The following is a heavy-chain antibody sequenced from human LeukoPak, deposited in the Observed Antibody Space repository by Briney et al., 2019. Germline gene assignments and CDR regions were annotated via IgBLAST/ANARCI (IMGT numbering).Heavy chain of an antibody. CDR1: GYTFTSYD. Sequence: ASVKVSRKASGYTFTSYDINWVRQATGQGLEWMGWMNPNSGNTGYAQKFQGRVTMTRNTSISTAYMELSSLRSEDTAVYYCARALSSSWSRNWFDPWGQGTLVTVSS. D-gene: IGHD6-13*01. CDR3: ARALSSSWSRNWFDP. CDR2: MNPNSGNT. J-gene: IGHJ5*02. V-gene: IGHV1-8*01.